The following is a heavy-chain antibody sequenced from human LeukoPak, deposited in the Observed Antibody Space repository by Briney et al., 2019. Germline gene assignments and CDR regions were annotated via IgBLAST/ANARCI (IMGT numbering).Heavy chain of an antibody. CDR1: GFTFSSYA. D-gene: IGHD3-10*01. V-gene: IGHV3-23*01. CDR2: ISGSGGST. CDR3: ANYYGSGSYYDY. J-gene: IGHJ4*02. Sequence: PGGSLRLSCAVSGFTFSSYAMSWVRQAPGKGLEWVSAISGSGGSTYYADSVKGRFTISRDNSKNTLYLQMNSLRAEDTAVYYCANYYGSGSYYDYWGQGTLVTVSS.